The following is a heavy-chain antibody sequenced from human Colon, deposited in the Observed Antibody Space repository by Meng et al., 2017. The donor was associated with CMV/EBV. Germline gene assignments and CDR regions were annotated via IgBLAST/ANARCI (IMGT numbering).Heavy chain of an antibody. V-gene: IGHV3-23*01. Sequence: GGSLRLSCAASGFTFSSYAMSWVRQAPGKGLEWVSAISGSGGSTYYADSVKGRFTISRDNSKNTLYLQMKTLRAEDTAIYYCAKDNGYGGSYFDYWGQGTLVTVSS. D-gene: IGHD3-10*01. CDR2: ISGSGGST. CDR1: GFTFSSYA. CDR3: AKDNGYGGSYFDY. J-gene: IGHJ4*02.